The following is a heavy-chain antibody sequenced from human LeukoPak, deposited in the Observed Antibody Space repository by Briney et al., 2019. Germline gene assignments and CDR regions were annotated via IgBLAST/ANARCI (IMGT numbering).Heavy chain of an antibody. Sequence: PGGSLRLSCAASGFTFSSYWMSWVRQAPGKGLEWVANIKQDGSEKYYVDPVKGRLTISRDNAKNSLYLQMNSLRAEDTAVYYCARGRSGWFTRAYYFDYWGQGTLVTVSS. CDR1: GFTFSSYW. D-gene: IGHD6-19*01. J-gene: IGHJ4*02. CDR3: ARGRSGWFTRAYYFDY. V-gene: IGHV3-7*03. CDR2: IKQDGSEK.